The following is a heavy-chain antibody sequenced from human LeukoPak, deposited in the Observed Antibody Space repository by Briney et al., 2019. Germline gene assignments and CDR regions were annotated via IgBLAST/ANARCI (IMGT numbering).Heavy chain of an antibody. Sequence: SETLSLTCTVSGGSISRDYWSWIRQPPGKGLEWIGYIYYTGRTDYNPSLKGRVTISVDASNNQFSLKLSSVTAADTAVYYCARDRPGGGSLDYWGQGTLVTVSS. V-gene: IGHV4-59*01. CDR1: GGSISRDY. J-gene: IGHJ4*02. D-gene: IGHD2-15*01. CDR2: IYYTGRT. CDR3: ARDRPGGGSLDY.